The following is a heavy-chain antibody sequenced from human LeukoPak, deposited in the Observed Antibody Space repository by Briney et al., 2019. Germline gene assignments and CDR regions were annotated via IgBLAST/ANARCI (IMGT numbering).Heavy chain of an antibody. CDR3: ARVGRLNWFDP. CDR1: GYTFTDYY. V-gene: IGHV1-18*01. Sequence: GASVKVSCRASGYTFTDYYMHWVRQAPGQGLEWMGWISAYNGNTNYAQKLQGRVTMTTDTSTSTAYMELRSLRSDDTAVYYCARVGRLNWFDPWGQGTLVTVSS. CDR2: ISAYNGNT. J-gene: IGHJ5*02. D-gene: IGHD2-21*02.